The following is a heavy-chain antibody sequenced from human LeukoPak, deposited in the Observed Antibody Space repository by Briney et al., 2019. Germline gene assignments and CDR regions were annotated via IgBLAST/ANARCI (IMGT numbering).Heavy chain of an antibody. J-gene: IGHJ5*02. CDR1: GYSISSGYY. V-gene: IGHV4-38-2*01. CDR2: IYHSGST. CDR3: ARARDPTSEIVPMVYAQNNWFDP. Sequence: KPSEALSLTCAVSGYSISSGYYWGWIRQPPGKGLEWIGSIYHSGSTYYNPSLKSRVTISVDTSKNQFSLKLSSVTAADTAVYYCARARDPTSEIVPMVYAQNNWFDPWGQGTLVTVSS. D-gene: IGHD2-8*01.